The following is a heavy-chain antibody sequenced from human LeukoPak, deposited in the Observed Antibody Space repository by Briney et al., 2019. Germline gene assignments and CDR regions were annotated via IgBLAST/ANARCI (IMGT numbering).Heavy chain of an antibody. CDR2: IYYSGGT. CDR3: ARHVTISGPYDASDI. Sequence: SETLSLTCAVSGDSISSYYWSWIRQPPGKGLEWIGYIYYSGGTDYNPSLKSRVTISVDTSKNQFSLKLRSVTAADTAVYYCARHVTISGPYDASDIWGQGTMVTVSP. D-gene: IGHD5-24*01. V-gene: IGHV4-59*08. J-gene: IGHJ3*02. CDR1: GDSISSYY.